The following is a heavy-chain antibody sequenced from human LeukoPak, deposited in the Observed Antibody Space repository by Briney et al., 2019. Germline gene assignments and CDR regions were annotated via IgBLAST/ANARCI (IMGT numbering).Heavy chain of an antibody. CDR2: IGVAANT. CDR3: ARQKTPHGNFNY. D-gene: IGHD1-26*01. J-gene: IGHJ4*02. V-gene: IGHV3-13*01. CDR1: GFTFSSYD. Sequence: GGSLRLSCAASGFTFSSYDMHWVRQATGKGLEWVSAIGVAANTFYSGSVKGRFTIPRENAKNSLYLLMSSLRAEDTAVYYCARQKTPHGNFNYWGQETLVTVSS.